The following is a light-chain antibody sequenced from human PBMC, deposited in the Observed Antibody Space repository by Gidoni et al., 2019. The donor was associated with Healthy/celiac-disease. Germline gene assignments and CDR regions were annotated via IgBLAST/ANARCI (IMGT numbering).Light chain of an antibody. V-gene: IGKV1-39*01. J-gene: IGKJ1*01. CDR3: QQSYSTPWT. Sequence: DIQMTQSPSSLSASVGDRVTIPCRASQSISSYLNWYQQKPGKDPNLLIYAAPSLQSGVPSRFSGSGSGTDFTLTISSLQPEDFATYYCQQSYSTPWTFGQGTKVEIK. CDR2: AAP. CDR1: QSISSY.